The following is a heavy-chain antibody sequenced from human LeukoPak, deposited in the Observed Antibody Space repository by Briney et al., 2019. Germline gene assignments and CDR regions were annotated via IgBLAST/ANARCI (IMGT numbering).Heavy chain of an antibody. D-gene: IGHD6-19*01. V-gene: IGHV1-18*01. CDR1: GYTFTSYG. Sequence: ASVKVSCKASGYTFTSYGISWVRQAPGQGLEWMGWISAYNGNTNYAQKLQGRVTMTTDTSTSTAYMELRSLRSDDTAVYYCARDDSSGWYVVTFDYWGQGTLVTVPS. CDR3: ARDDSSGWYVVTFDY. J-gene: IGHJ4*02. CDR2: ISAYNGNT.